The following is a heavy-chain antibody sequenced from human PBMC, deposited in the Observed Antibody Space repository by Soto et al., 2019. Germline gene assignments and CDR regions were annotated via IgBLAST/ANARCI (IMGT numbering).Heavy chain of an antibody. D-gene: IGHD1-7*01. CDR3: AGELELPSY. J-gene: IGHJ4*02. V-gene: IGHV4-59*08. Sequence: SETLSLTCTVSGGSISSYYWSWIRQPPGKGLEWIGYIYYSGSTNYNPSLKSRVTISVDTSKNQFSLKLSSVTAADTAVYYCAGELELPSYWGQGTLVTVSS. CDR1: GGSISSYY. CDR2: IYYSGST.